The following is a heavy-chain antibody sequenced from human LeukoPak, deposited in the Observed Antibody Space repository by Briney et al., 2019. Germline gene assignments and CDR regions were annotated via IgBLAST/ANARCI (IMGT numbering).Heavy chain of an antibody. V-gene: IGHV1-18*01. CDR2: ISAYNGNT. CDR3: ARDRRIVLMSLRRHYFDY. D-gene: IGHD2-8*01. Sequence: ASVKVSCKASGYTFTSYGISWVRQAPGQGLEWMGWISAYNGNTNYAQKLQGRVTMTTDTSTSTAYMELRSLRSDDTAVYCCARDRRIVLMSLRRHYFDYWGQGTLVTVSS. J-gene: IGHJ4*02. CDR1: GYTFTSYG.